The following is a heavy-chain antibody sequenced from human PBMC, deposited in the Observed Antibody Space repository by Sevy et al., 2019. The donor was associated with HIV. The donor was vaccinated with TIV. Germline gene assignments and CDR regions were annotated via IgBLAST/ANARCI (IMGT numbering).Heavy chain of an antibody. Sequence: GGSLRLSCAASGFTFSSYSMNWVRQAPGKGLEWVSSISSSSSYIYYANSVKGRFTISRDNAKNSLYLQMNSLRAEDTAVYYCARGYYGSGSYYLWGQGTLVTVSS. J-gene: IGHJ4*02. V-gene: IGHV3-21*01. CDR3: ARGYYGSGSYYL. CDR2: ISSSSSYI. CDR1: GFTFSSYS. D-gene: IGHD3-10*01.